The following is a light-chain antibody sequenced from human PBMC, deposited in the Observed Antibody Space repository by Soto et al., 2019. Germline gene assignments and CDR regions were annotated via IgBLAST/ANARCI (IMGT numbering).Light chain of an antibody. CDR2: DNN. V-gene: IGLV1-51*01. J-gene: IGLJ2*01. CDR3: GTWDSSLSAVV. Sequence: QSVLTQPPSVSAAPGQTVTISCSGSSSNIGNNYVSWYQQLPGTAPKFLIYDNNKRPSGIPDRFSGSKSGTSATLGITGLQTGDEADYYCGTWDSSLSAVVFGGGTKLTVL. CDR1: SSNIGNNY.